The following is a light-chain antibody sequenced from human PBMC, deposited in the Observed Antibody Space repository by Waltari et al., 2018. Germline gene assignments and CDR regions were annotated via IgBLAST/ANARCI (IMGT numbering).Light chain of an antibody. J-gene: IGKJ4*01. CDR2: GAS. CDR3: QQYNNWPLLT. CDR1: QSVSSN. V-gene: IGKV3-15*01. Sequence: EIVMTQSPATLSVSPGERATLSCRASQSVSSNLAWYQQKPVQAPRLLIYGASTRATGIPARFSGSGSGTEFTLTISSLQSEDFAVYYCQQYNNWPLLTFGGGTKVEIK.